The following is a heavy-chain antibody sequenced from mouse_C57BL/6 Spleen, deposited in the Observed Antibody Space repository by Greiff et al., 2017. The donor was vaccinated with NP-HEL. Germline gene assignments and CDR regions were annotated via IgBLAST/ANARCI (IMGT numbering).Heavy chain of an antibody. D-gene: IGHD1-1*01. V-gene: IGHV5-4*01. CDR3: AREFITTVVATEAMDY. CDR1: GFTFSSYA. CDR2: ISDGGSYT. J-gene: IGHJ4*01. Sequence: DVMLVESGGGLVKPGGSLKLSCAASGFTFSSYAMSWVRQTPEKRLEWVATISDGGSYTYYPDHVQGRFTISRDNAKNNLYLQMSHLKSEDTAMYYCAREFITTVVATEAMDYWGQGTSVTVSS.